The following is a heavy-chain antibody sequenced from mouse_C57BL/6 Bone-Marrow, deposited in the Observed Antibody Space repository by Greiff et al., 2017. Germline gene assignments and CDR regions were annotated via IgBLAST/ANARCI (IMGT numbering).Heavy chain of an antibody. CDR1: GYSFTSYY. J-gene: IGHJ3*01. CDR3: ASGGLRAWFAY. Sequence: QVQLKQSGPELVKPGASVKISCKASGYSFTSYYINWVKQRPGQGLEWIGWIYPGSGNTKYNEKFKGKATLTADTSSSTAYMQLSSLTSEDSAVYYCASGGLRAWFAYWGQGTLVTVSA. CDR2: IYPGSGNT. V-gene: IGHV1-66*01. D-gene: IGHD2-4*01.